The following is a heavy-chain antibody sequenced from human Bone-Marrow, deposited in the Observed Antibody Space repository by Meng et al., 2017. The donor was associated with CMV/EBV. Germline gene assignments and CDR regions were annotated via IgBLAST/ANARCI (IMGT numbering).Heavy chain of an antibody. J-gene: IGHJ5*02. CDR1: GFTFSSYS. D-gene: IGHD2-2*01. Sequence: GESLKISCAASGFTFSSYSMNWVRQPPGRGLEWVSIIGNTGSVIVYSDNVKGRFTISRDNSKNTLYLQMNSLRAEDTAVYYCAKTPRQSYCSSTSCYSSFPIRFDPWGQGTLVTVSS. CDR3: AKTPRQSYCSSTSCYSSFPIRFDP. V-gene: IGHV3-23*05. CDR2: IGNTGSVI.